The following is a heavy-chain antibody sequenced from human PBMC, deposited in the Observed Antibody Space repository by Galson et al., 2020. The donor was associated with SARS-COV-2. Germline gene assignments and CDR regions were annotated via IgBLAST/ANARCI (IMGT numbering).Heavy chain of an antibody. D-gene: IGHD6-6*01. J-gene: IGHJ6*03. V-gene: IGHV3-13*04. Sequence: GGSLRLSCAASGFTFSSYDMHWVRQATGKGLEWVSAIGTAGDTYYPGSVKGRFTISRENAKNSLYLQMNSLRAGDTAVYYCARAVGSSFPYYYYYDMDVWGKGTTVTVSS. CDR3: ARAVGSSFPYYYYYDMDV. CDR1: GFTFSSYD. CDR2: IGTAGDT.